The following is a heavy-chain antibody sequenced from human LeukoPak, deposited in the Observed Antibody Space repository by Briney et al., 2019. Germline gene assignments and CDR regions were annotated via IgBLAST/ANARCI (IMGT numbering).Heavy chain of an antibody. CDR1: GFTFSKYW. CDR3: ATKQWLAPPPDS. Sequence: GGSLRLSCAASGFTFSKYWMLWVRQAPGKGLESVSRINTDGTVTTYADSVKGRFTASRGNADNTIFLQMNSVRDEDTAVYYCATKQWLAPPPDSWGQGTPVTVSS. CDR2: INTDGTVT. J-gene: IGHJ4*02. V-gene: IGHV3-74*01. D-gene: IGHD6-19*01.